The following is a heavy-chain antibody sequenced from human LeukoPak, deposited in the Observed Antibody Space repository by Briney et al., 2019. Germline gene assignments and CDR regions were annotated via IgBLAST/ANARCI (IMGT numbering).Heavy chain of an antibody. CDR1: GGTFSSYA. CDR3: ATRRSHDYGDYGDYYYYYMDV. J-gene: IGHJ6*03. D-gene: IGHD4-17*01. CDR2: IIPIFGTA. V-gene: IGHV1-69*05. Sequence: SVKVSCKASGGTFSSYAISWVRQAPGQGLEWMGGIIPIFGTANYAQKFQGRVTITTDESTSTAYMELSSLRSEDAAVYYCATRRSHDYGDYGDYYYYYMDVWGKGTTVTVSS.